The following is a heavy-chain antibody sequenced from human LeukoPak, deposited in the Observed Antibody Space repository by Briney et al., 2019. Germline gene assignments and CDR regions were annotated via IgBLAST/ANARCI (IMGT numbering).Heavy chain of an antibody. D-gene: IGHD3-22*01. V-gene: IGHV1-18*01. CDR3: ARDVEMYYDSSAFGDY. CDR1: GYTFTSYG. J-gene: IGHJ4*02. Sequence: ASVKVSCKASGYTFTSYGISWVRQATGQGLEWMGRIRPYNGNTNYAQKLQGRVTMTTDTSTSTAYMELRSLRSDDTAIYYCARDVEMYYDSSAFGDYWGQGTLVTVSS. CDR2: IRPYNGNT.